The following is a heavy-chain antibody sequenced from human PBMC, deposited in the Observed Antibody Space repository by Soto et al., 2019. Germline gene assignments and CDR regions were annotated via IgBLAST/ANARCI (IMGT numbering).Heavy chain of an antibody. D-gene: IGHD2-15*01. CDR3: AREGYCSGGSCPKTYYYYGMDV. CDR2: ISAYNGNS. J-gene: IGHJ6*02. V-gene: IGHV1-18*04. CDR1: GYTFTSYG. Sequence: QVQLVQSGAEVKKPGASVKVSCKASGYTFTSYGISWVRQAPGQGLEWMGWISAYNGNSNEAQKRQGRVTMTTDTSTSTAYMELRSRRSDDTAVYYRAREGYCSGGSCPKTYYYYGMDVWGQGTTVTVSS.